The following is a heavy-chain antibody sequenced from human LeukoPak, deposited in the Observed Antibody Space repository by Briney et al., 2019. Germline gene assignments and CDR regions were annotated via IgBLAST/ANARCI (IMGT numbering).Heavy chain of an antibody. CDR2: IYYSGST. J-gene: IGHJ4*02. V-gene: IGHV4-31*03. Sequence: SETLPLTCTVSGGSISSGGYYWSWIRQHPGKGLEWIGYIYYSGSTYYSPSLKSRVTISVDTSKNQFSLKLSSVTAADTAVYYCARGDSSGYSYFDYWGQGTLVTVSS. D-gene: IGHD3-22*01. CDR1: GGSISSGGYY. CDR3: ARGDSSGYSYFDY.